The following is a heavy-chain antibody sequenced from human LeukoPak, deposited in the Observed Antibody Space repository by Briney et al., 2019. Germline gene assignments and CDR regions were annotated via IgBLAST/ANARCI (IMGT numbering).Heavy chain of an antibody. CDR2: IYYSGST. J-gene: IGHJ4*02. V-gene: IGHV4-59*08. CDR1: GGSISSYY. CDR3: ARLRQHYGDYYFDY. Sequence: SETLSLTCTVSGGSISSYYWSWIRQPPGKGLEWIGYIYYSGSTNYNPSLKSRVTISVDTSKNQFSLKLSSVTAADTAVYYCARLRQHYGDYYFDYWGQGTLATVSS. D-gene: IGHD4-17*01.